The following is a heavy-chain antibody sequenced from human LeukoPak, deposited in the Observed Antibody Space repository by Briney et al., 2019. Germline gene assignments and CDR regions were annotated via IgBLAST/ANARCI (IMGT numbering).Heavy chain of an antibody. CDR1: KFTFGAYS. V-gene: IGHV3-21*01. CDR3: STATYSSGYHYFES. J-gene: IGHJ4*02. D-gene: IGHD5-18*01. Sequence: GGSLRLSCAASKFTFGAYSMNWVRQAPGKGLEWVSSISHSGTPTYYADSVRGRFTISRDNAKNSLYLQMNTLRAEDTAVYFCSTATYSSGYHYFESWGRGTLVTVSS. CDR2: ISHSGTPT.